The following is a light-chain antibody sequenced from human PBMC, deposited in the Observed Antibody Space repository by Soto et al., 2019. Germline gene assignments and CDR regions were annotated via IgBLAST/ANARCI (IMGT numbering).Light chain of an antibody. CDR2: GVS. CDR3: SSYTGSTTYV. CDR1: SSDVGGYNY. Sequence: QSALTKPASVSGAAGQSISISCTGTSSDVGGYNYVSWYQQHPGKAPKLMIYGVSNRPSGVSNRFSGSKSGNTASLTISGLQAEDEADYYCSSYTGSTTYVFGIGTKVTVL. V-gene: IGLV2-14*01. J-gene: IGLJ1*01.